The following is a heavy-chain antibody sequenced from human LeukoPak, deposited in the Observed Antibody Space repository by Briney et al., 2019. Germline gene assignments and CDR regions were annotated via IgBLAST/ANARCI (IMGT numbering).Heavy chain of an antibody. D-gene: IGHD1-14*01. CDR2: IYHSGST. V-gene: IGHV4-34*01. CDR1: GGSFSTYY. Sequence: SETLTLTCAVYGGSFSTYYWSWIRQPPGKGLEWIGEIYHSGSTNYNPSLKRRVPISVDMSKQQFSLKLSSVTGTDTAVYYCARGAAYLRTRFDPWGQGTLVTVSS. CDR3: ARGAAYLRTRFDP. J-gene: IGHJ5*02.